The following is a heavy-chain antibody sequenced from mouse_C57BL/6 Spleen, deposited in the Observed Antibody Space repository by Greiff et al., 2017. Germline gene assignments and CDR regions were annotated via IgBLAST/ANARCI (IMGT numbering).Heavy chain of an antibody. Sequence: QVQLKQSGAELAKPGASVKLSCKASGYTFTSYWMHWVKQRPGQGLEWIGYINPSSGYTKYNQKFKDKATLTADKSSSTAYMRLSSLKYEDSAVYYCARARDYDDYAMDYWGQGTSVTVSS. CDR3: ARARDYDDYAMDY. V-gene: IGHV1-7*01. CDR1: GYTFTSYW. D-gene: IGHD2-4*01. CDR2: INPSSGYT. J-gene: IGHJ4*01.